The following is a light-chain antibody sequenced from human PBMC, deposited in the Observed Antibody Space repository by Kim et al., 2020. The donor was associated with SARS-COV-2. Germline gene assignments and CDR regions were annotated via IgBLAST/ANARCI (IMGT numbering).Light chain of an antibody. CDR3: QQYNNWPPYT. J-gene: IGKJ2*01. V-gene: IGKV3-15*01. Sequence: EIVMTQSPATLPVSPGERATLSCRASQSVSSNLAWYQQKPGQAPRLLIYGASTRATGIPARFSGSGSGTEFTLTISSLQSEDFAVYYCQQYNNWPPYTFGQGTKLEI. CDR2: GAS. CDR1: QSVSSN.